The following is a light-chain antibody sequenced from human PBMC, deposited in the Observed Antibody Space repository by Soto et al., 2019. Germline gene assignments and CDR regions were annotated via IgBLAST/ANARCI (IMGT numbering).Light chain of an antibody. J-gene: IGKJ1*01. Sequence: ILMTQSPYLLSASTGDRGTLSCRVSQGISVNLAWYRQRPGKAPDLLIYAASTLQSGVPSRFSGSGSGTEFTLTISSLQSEDFAVYHCQQYYNWWTFGQGTKVAIK. V-gene: IGKV1D-8*03. CDR2: AAS. CDR1: QGISVN. CDR3: QQYYNWWT.